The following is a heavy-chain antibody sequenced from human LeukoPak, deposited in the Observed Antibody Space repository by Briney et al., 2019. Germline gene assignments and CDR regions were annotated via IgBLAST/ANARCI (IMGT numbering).Heavy chain of an antibody. Sequence: SETLSLTCAVYGGSFSGYYWSWIRQPPGKGLERIGEINHSGSTNYNPSLKSRVTISVDTSKNQFSLKLSSVTAADTAVYYCARGLRNYGNDYWGQGTLVTVSS. J-gene: IGHJ4*02. CDR2: INHSGST. V-gene: IGHV4-34*01. CDR1: GGSFSGYY. D-gene: IGHD4-17*01. CDR3: ARGLRNYGNDY.